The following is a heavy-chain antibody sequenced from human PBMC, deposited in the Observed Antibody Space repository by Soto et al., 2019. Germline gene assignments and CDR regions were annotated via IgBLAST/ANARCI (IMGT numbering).Heavy chain of an antibody. Sequence: EEQLVESGGALVQPGGSLRLSCAASGFTFNRFGMNWVRQAPGKGLEWISYISSASSTTQYAESVKGRFTISRDNARASLYLQMSSLRVEDTAVYYCARRPLWSGLSDYYYMDVWGKGTTVTVSS. CDR1: GFTFNRFG. V-gene: IGHV3-48*01. J-gene: IGHJ6*03. D-gene: IGHD3-3*01. CDR2: ISSASSTT. CDR3: ARRPLWSGLSDYYYMDV.